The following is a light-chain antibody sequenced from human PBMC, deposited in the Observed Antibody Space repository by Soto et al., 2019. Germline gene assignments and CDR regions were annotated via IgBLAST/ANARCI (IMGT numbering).Light chain of an antibody. CDR3: QQYFSIPLT. CDR1: QSILYSAHNKNY. J-gene: IGKJ4*01. CDR2: WAS. Sequence: DIVMTQSPDSLAVSLGERATINCKSSQSILYSAHNKNYLSWYQQKPGQPPKLLIYWASTRESGVPDRFSGSESGTGFTLTISSLQAEDVAVYYCQQYFSIPLTFGGGTKVDIK. V-gene: IGKV4-1*01.